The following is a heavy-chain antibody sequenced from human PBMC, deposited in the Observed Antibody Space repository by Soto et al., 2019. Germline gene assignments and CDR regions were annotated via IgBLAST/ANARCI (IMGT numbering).Heavy chain of an antibody. CDR3: ARGRRGYYGSGSYYNLNWFDP. CDR1: GGTFSGYY. D-gene: IGHD3-10*01. V-gene: IGHV4-34*01. J-gene: IGHJ5*02. Sequence: SETLSLTCAVYGGTFSGYYWSWIRQPPGKGLEWIGEINHSGSTNYNPSIKSRVTISVDTSKNQFSLKLSSVTAADTAVYYCARGRRGYYGSGSYYNLNWFDPWGQGTLVTVSS. CDR2: INHSGST.